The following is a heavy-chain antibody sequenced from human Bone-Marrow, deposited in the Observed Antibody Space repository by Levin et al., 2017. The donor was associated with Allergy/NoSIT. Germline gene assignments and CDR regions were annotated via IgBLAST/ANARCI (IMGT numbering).Heavy chain of an antibody. V-gene: IGHV3-7*01. CDR3: ARDQNYDLQFEF. Sequence: GGSLRLSCAVSGFSFSTYWMSWVRQAPGKGLEWVASMNQDGSEIHYVDSVKGRLTISRDNAKNSLYLQMNSLRAEDTAMYYCARDQNYDLQFEFWGQGTLVTVSS. D-gene: IGHD3-3*01. CDR2: MNQDGSEI. J-gene: IGHJ4*02. CDR1: GFSFSTYW.